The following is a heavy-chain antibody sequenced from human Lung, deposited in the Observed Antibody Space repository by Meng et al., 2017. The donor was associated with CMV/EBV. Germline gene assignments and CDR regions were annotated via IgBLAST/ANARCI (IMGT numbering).Heavy chain of an antibody. Sequence: GGSXRLXCTASGFIFSDYSMSWVRQAPGKGLEWVSSISSSSIHIYYADSTKGRFTISRDNAKKSLYLQMNSLRAEDTAVYYCARERGYCSSTNCYQNFDYWGQGTLVTVSS. CDR1: GFIFSDYS. J-gene: IGHJ4*02. CDR2: ISSSSIHI. V-gene: IGHV3-21*01. D-gene: IGHD2-2*01. CDR3: ARERGYCSSTNCYQNFDY.